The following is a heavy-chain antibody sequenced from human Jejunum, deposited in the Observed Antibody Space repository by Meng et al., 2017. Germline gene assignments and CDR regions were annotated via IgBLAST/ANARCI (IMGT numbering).Heavy chain of an antibody. V-gene: IGHV4-61*01. D-gene: IGHD3-10*01. Sequence: VRLQEAGPGLVRPSETLSLTCTVSGASVNSGSYYWSWIRQPPGKGLEWIGFMYYNEKPNYNPSLKSRVTISVDTSKNQFSLKLTSVTAADTAVYYCARGRDYYGSGNYYNTNWFGPWGQGTLVTVSS. CDR3: ARGRDYYGSGNYYNTNWFGP. CDR2: MYYNEKP. J-gene: IGHJ5*02. CDR1: GASVNSGSYY.